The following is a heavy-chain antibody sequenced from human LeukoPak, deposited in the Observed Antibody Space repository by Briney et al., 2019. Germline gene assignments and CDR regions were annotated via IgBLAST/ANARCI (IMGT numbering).Heavy chain of an antibody. V-gene: IGHV4-59*01. Sequence: SETLSLTCTVSGDSIYEYFWSWLRQSPGKGLEWIGYISHTGETNYNPSLKSRVTISLDKSNNQFSLRLSSVTAADTAVYYCARAGPVYINCRYYIDFWGQGILVTVSS. D-gene: IGHD1-1*01. J-gene: IGHJ4*02. CDR2: ISHTGET. CDR1: GDSIYEYF. CDR3: ARAGPVYINCRYYIDF.